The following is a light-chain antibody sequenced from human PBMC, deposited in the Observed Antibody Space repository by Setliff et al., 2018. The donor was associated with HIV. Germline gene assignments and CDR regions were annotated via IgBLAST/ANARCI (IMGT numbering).Light chain of an antibody. Sequence: QSALAQPASVSGSPGQSITIPCTGTSRDVGGSNYVSWYQQHPGKAPKLMIYEVSNRPSWVSNRFSGSKSGNTASLTIPGLQAEDEADYYCSSYTFSSTPYVFGTGTKVTVL. CDR1: SRDVGGSNY. V-gene: IGLV2-14*01. J-gene: IGLJ1*01. CDR3: SSYTFSSTPYV. CDR2: EVS.